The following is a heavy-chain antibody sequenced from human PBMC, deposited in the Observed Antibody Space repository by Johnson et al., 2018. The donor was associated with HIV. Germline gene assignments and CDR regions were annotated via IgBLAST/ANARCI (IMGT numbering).Heavy chain of an antibody. CDR3: ARVTGTTQLDAFDI. CDR2: ISYDGSNK. Sequence: QVQLVESGGGVVQPGRSLRLSCAASGFTFSSYAMHWVRQAPGKGLEWVAVISYDGSNKYYADSVKGRFTISRDNAKNSLYLQMNSLRAEDTAVYYCARVTGTTQLDAFDIWGQGTMVTVSS. J-gene: IGHJ3*02. V-gene: IGHV3-30-3*01. D-gene: IGHD1-7*01. CDR1: GFTFSSYA.